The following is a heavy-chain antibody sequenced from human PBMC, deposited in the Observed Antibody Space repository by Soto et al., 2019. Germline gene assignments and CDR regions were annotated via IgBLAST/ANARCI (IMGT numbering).Heavy chain of an antibody. CDR2: ISAYNGNT. D-gene: IGHD4-4*01. CDR1: GYTFTSYG. CDR3: AREAPHGVTTEWPMDV. J-gene: IGHJ6*02. V-gene: IGHV1-18*01. Sequence: QVQLVQSGAEVKKPGASVKVSCKASGYTFTSYGISWVRQAPGQGLEWMGWISAYNGNTNYAQKLQGRVTMTTDTSTSTAYMELRSLRSDDTAVYYCAREAPHGVTTEWPMDVWGQGSTVTVSS.